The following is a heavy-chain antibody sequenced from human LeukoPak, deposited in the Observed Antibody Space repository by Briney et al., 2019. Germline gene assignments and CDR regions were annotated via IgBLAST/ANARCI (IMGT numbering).Heavy chain of an antibody. J-gene: IGHJ3*02. V-gene: IGHV4-61*01. D-gene: IGHD3-3*01. CDR3: ARVRATIFGVVYAFDI. CDR1: GVSVSDSSYY. CDR2: IYYSGST. Sequence: SETLSLTCTVSGVSVSDSSYYWSWIRQPPGKGLEWIGYIYYSGSTNYNPSLKSRVTISVDTSKNQFSLKLSSVTAADTAVYYCARVRATIFGVVYAFDIWGQGTMVTVSS.